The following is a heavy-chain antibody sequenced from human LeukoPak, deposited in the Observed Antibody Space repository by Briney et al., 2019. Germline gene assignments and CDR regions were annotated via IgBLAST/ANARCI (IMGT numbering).Heavy chain of an antibody. CDR3: ARDLGQYYDTSDNWFDP. J-gene: IGHJ5*02. V-gene: IGHV3-74*01. D-gene: IGHD3-22*01. Sequence: GGSLRLSCTASGFTFSSYGMHWVRQAPGKGLVWVSRINSDGINTSYADSVKGRFTISRDNAKNTLNLQMNSLRAEDTAVYYCARDLGQYYDTSDNWFDPWGQGTLVTVSS. CDR2: INSDGINT. CDR1: GFTFSSYG.